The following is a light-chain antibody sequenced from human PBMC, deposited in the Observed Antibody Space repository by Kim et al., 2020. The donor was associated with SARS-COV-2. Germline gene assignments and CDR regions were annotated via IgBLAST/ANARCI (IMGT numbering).Light chain of an antibody. V-gene: IGLV3-19*01. CDR2: GKN. CDR1: SLRSYY. J-gene: IGLJ1*01. Sequence: LGQTVRITCQGDSLRSYYASWYQQKPGQAPVLVIYGKNNRPSWIPDRFSGSSSGNTASLTITGAQAEDEADYYCNSRDSSGNHLVFGTGTKVTVL. CDR3: NSRDSSGNHLV.